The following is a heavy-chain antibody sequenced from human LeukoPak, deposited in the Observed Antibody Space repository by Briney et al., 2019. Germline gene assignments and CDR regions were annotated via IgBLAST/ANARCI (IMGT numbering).Heavy chain of an antibody. Sequence: GASVKVSCKASGGTFSSYAISWVRQAPGQGLEWMGGIIPIFGTANYAQKFQGRVTITADESTSTAYMELSSLRSEDTAVYYCARGGPTRYSYSFDYWGQGALVTVSS. CDR1: GGTFSSYA. D-gene: IGHD1-1*01. CDR2: IIPIFGTA. J-gene: IGHJ4*02. CDR3: ARGGPTRYSYSFDY. V-gene: IGHV1-69*13.